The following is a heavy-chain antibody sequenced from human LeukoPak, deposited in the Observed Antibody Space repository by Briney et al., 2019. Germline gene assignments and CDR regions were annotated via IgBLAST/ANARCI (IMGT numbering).Heavy chain of an antibody. V-gene: IGHV1-69*05. CDR2: IIPIFGTA. Sequence: SVKVSCKASGGTFSSYAISWVRQAPGQGREWMVGIIPIFGTANYAQQFQGRVTITTDESASTAYMELSSLRSEDTAVYYCARDKGGYPSWFDPWGQGTLVTVSS. D-gene: IGHD3-22*01. J-gene: IGHJ5*02. CDR1: GGTFSSYA. CDR3: ARDKGGYPSWFDP.